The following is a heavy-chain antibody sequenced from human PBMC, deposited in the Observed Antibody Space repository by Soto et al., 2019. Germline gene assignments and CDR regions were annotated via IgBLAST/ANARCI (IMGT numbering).Heavy chain of an antibody. CDR3: ARAAAGKYNWFDP. D-gene: IGHD6-13*01. CDR1: GGSISSYY. CDR2: IYYSGST. V-gene: IGHV4-59*01. Sequence: SETLSLTCTVSGGSISSYYWSWIRQPPGKGLEWIGYIYYSGSTNYNPSLKSRVTISVDTSKNQFSLKLSSVTAADTAVYYCARAAAGKYNWFDPWGQGTLVTAPQ. J-gene: IGHJ5*02.